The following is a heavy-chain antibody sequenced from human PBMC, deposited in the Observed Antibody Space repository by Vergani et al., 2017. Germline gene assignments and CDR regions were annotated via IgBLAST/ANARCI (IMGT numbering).Heavy chain of an antibody. D-gene: IGHD3-10*01. V-gene: IGHV1-2*02. J-gene: IGHJ4*02. Sequence: VQLVQSGAEVKKPGASVKVSCKASGYTFTGYYMHWVRQAPGQGLEWMGWINPNSGGTNYAQKFQGRVTMTRDTSISTAYMELSRLRSDDTAVYYCAREGGTMVRGVIIPFDYWGQGTLVTVSS. CDR3: AREGGTMVRGVIIPFDY. CDR1: GYTFTGYY. CDR2: INPNSGGT.